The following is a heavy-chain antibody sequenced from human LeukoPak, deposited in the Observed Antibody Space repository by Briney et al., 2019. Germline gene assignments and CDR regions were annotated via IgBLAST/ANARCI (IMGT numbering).Heavy chain of an antibody. CDR3: ARDFSRRGAAAVPGYFHH. D-gene: IGHD6-13*01. CDR1: GYTFTSYD. V-gene: IGHV1-8*02. Sequence: PGASVKVSCKASGYTFTSYDINWVRQATGQGLEWMGWISAYNGNTNYAQKFQGRVTMTRNTSIITAYMELSSLRSEDTAVYYCARDFSRRGAAAVPGYFHHWGQGTLVTVSS. CDR2: ISAYNGNT. J-gene: IGHJ1*01.